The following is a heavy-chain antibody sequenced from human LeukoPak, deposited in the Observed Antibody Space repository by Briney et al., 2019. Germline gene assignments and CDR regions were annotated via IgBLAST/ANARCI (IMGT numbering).Heavy chain of an antibody. CDR1: GYTLTELS. V-gene: IGHV1-24*01. D-gene: IGHD3-16*02. J-gene: IGHJ4*02. CDR3: ATVGLLRLGELSSACEN. CDR2: FDPEDGET. Sequence: ASVKVSCKVSGYTLTELSMHWVRQAPGKGLEWMGGFDPEDGETIYAQEFQGRVTMTEDTSTDTAYMELSSLRSEDTAVYYCATVGLLRLGELSSACENWGQGTLVTVSS.